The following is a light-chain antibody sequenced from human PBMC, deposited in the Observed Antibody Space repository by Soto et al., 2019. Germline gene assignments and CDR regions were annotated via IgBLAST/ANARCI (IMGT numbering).Light chain of an antibody. Sequence: ETVMTQSPATLSVSPGEGATLSYRASQSVGSNLAWYQQRPGQAPRLLIYGASTRATGIPARFSGSGSGTEFTLTISGLQSEDFAVYYCQQYNNWPPHTFGQGTKLEIK. CDR2: GAS. CDR1: QSVGSN. J-gene: IGKJ2*01. V-gene: IGKV3-15*01. CDR3: QQYNNWPPHT.